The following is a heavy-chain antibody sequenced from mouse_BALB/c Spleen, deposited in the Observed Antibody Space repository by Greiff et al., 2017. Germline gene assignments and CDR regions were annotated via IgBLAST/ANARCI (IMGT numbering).Heavy chain of an antibody. V-gene: IGHV1-14*01. Sequence: VQLQQSGPELVKPGASVKMSCKASGYTFTSYVMHWVKQKPGQGLEWIGYINPYNDGTKYNEKFKGKATLTSDKSSSTAYMELSSLTSEDSAVYYCAREMDYYGSSYRYFDYWGQGTTLTVSS. J-gene: IGHJ2*01. CDR1: GYTFTSYV. CDR3: AREMDYYGSSYRYFDY. D-gene: IGHD1-1*01. CDR2: INPYNDGT.